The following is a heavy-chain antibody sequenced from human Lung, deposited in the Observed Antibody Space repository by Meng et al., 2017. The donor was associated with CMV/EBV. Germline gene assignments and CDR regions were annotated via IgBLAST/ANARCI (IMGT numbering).Heavy chain of an antibody. CDR3: ASGGYCSSTSCYRGWFDP. CDR1: GYTFTGYY. J-gene: IGHJ5*02. V-gene: IGHV1-2*02. CDR2: INPNSGGT. Sequence: ASVKVSCKASGYTFTGYYMHWVRQAPGQGLEWMGWINPNSGGTNYAQKFQGRVTMTRDTSISTAYMELSRLRSDDTAVYYCASGGYCSSTSCYRGWFDPWGKGTLVTVSS. D-gene: IGHD2-2*02.